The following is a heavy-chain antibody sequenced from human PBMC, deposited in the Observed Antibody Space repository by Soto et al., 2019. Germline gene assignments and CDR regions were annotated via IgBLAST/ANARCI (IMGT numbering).Heavy chain of an antibody. J-gene: IGHJ4*02. CDR2: IFPGDSDT. V-gene: IGHV5-51*01. CDR1: GYSFPGFW. D-gene: IGHD5-12*01. CDR3: ARRGAGYNYDY. Sequence: GESLKISCGASGYSFPGFWIGWVRQMPGKGLEWLGIIFPGDSDTRYSPSFQGQVTISVDKSISTAYLQWSSLKASDTAMYYCARRGAGYNYDYWGQGTLVTVSS.